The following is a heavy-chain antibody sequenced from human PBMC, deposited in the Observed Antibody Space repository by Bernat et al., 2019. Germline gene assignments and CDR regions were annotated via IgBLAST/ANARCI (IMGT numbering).Heavy chain of an antibody. Sequence: QLQLQESGPGLVKPSETLSLTCTVSGGSISSSSYYWGWIRQPPGKGLEWIGSIYYSGSTYYNPSLKSRVTISVDTSKNQFSLKLSSVTAADTAVYYCARTVAGTLRDDFDIWGQGTMVTVSS. J-gene: IGHJ3*02. CDR1: GGSISSSSYY. D-gene: IGHD6-19*01. CDR2: IYYSGST. CDR3: ARTVAGTLRDDFDI. V-gene: IGHV4-39*01.